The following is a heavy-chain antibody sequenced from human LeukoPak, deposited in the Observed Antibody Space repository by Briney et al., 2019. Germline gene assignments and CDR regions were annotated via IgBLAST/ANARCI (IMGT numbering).Heavy chain of an antibody. Sequence: GGSLRLSCAASGFTFSSYAMHWVRQAPGKGLEWVAVISYGGSNKYYADSVKGRFTISRDNAKNTLYVQMNSLRAEDTAVYYCARGGSGSSYLVHIWGQGTLVTVSS. V-gene: IGHV3-30-3*01. CDR3: ARGGSGSSYLVHI. D-gene: IGHD1-26*01. J-gene: IGHJ4*02. CDR1: GFTFSSYA. CDR2: ISYGGSNK.